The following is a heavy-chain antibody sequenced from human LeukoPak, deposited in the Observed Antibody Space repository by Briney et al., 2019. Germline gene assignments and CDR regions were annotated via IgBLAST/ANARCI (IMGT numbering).Heavy chain of an antibody. Sequence: SETLSLTCTVSGGSISSGSYYWSWIRQPPGKGLEWIGYIYHSGSTYCNPSLKSRVTISIDRSKNQFSLKLSSVSAADTAMYYCARDRDSISGSWHWGQGTLVTVSS. CDR2: IYHSGST. CDR3: ARDRDSISGSWH. V-gene: IGHV4-30-2*01. CDR1: GGSISSGSYY. D-gene: IGHD3-10*01. J-gene: IGHJ4*02.